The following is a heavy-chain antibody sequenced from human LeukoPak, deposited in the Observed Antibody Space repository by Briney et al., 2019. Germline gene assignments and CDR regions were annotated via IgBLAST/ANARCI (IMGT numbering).Heavy chain of an antibody. Sequence: GASVKVSCKASGYTFTGYYMHWVRQAPGQGPEWMGWINCNSGGTKYAQKFQGRVTMTRDTSISTAYVELSGLRSDDTAVYYCARDPYDTSPGENFDYWGQGTLVTVSS. CDR1: GYTFTGYY. V-gene: IGHV1-2*02. CDR3: ARDPYDTSPGENFDY. D-gene: IGHD2-2*01. CDR2: INCNSGGT. J-gene: IGHJ4*02.